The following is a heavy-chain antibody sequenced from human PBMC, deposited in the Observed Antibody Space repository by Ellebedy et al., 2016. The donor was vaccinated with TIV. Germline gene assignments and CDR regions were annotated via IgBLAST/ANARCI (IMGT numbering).Heavy chain of an antibody. CDR2: IYYSGST. Sequence: MPSETLSLTCAVSGGSISSSSYYWGCIGQPQGKGLEWIGSIYYSGSTYYNPSLKSRVTISVDTSKNQFSLKLSSVTAAEPAVYYCARARATVTTLFDYWGQGTLVGVSS. J-gene: IGHJ4*02. V-gene: IGHV4-39*01. CDR1: GGSISSSSYY. D-gene: IGHD4-17*01. CDR3: ARARATVTTLFDY.